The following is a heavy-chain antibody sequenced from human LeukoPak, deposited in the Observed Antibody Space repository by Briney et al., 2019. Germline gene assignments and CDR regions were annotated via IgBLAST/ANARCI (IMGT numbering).Heavy chain of an antibody. CDR2: IYHSGST. V-gene: IGHV4-30-2*01. D-gene: IGHD5-24*01. Sequence: PSETLSLTCTVSGGSISSGGYYWSWIRQPPGRGLEWIGYIYHSGSTYYNPSLKSRVTISVDRSKNQFSLKLSSVTAADTAVYYCAREFDGCDYWGQGTLVTVSS. CDR3: AREFDGCDY. J-gene: IGHJ4*02. CDR1: GGSISSGGYY.